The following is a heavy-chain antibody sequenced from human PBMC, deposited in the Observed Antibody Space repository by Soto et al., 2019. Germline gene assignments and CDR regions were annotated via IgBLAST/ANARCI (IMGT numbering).Heavy chain of an antibody. CDR1: GGSISSYY. CDR3: ARDGGGCSSTSCYASWFDP. CDR2: IYYSGST. J-gene: IGHJ5*02. Sequence: QVQLQESGPGLVKPSETLSLTCTVSGGSISSYYWSWIRQPPGKGLEWIGYIYYSGSTNYNPSLTSRVTISVDTSKNQFSLKLSSVTAADTAVYYCARDGGGCSSTSCYASWFDPWGQGTLVTVSS. D-gene: IGHD2-2*01. V-gene: IGHV4-59*01.